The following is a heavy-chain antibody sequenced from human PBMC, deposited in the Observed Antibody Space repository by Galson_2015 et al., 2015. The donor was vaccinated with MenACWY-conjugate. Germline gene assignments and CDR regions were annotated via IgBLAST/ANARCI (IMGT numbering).Heavy chain of an antibody. J-gene: IGHJ4*02. V-gene: IGHV3-30*04. CDR3: APDGAHALHY. CDR2: ISYDGSNK. Sequence: SLRLSCAASGFTFSSYAMHWVRQAPGKGLEWVAVISYDGSNKYYADSVKGRFTISRDNAKNTVYLQMNSLRADDSAVYYCAPDGAHALHYWGQGTLVTVSS. D-gene: IGHD2-8*01. CDR1: GFTFSSYA.